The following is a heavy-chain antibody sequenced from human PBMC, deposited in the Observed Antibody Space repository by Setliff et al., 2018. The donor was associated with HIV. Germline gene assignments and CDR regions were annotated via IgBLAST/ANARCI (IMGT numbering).Heavy chain of an antibody. CDR1: GGSFSGYY. CDR2: INHSGST. J-gene: IGHJ4*02. Sequence: SETLSLTCAVYGGSFSGYYWSWIRQPPGKGLEWIGEINHSGSTNYNPSLKSRVTISVDTSKNQFSLKLSSVTAADTAVYYCAREPRVRGTLDFWGQGTLVTVSS. V-gene: IGHV4-34*01. CDR3: AREPRVRGTLDF. D-gene: IGHD2-15*01.